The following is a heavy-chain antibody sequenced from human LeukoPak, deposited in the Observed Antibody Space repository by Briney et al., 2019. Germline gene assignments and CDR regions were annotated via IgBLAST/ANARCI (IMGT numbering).Heavy chain of an antibody. Sequence: SVKVSCKASGGTFSSYGISWVRQAPGQGLEWMGGLIPIFATPNCAQMFQGRVTITADESTSTAYMELRSLRSEDTAVYYCAREATNDAFDVWGQGTMVTVSS. CDR2: LIPIFATP. V-gene: IGHV1-69*13. CDR1: GGTFSSYG. J-gene: IGHJ3*01. CDR3: AREATNDAFDV. D-gene: IGHD1-26*01.